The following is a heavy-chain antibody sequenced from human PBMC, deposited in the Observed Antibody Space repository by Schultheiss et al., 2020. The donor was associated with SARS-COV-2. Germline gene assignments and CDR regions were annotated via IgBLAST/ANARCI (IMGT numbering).Heavy chain of an antibody. CDR2: LYYSGSS. V-gene: IGHV4-59*01. CDR1: GGSISSYY. CDR3: ARAEGSDDPFDP. J-gene: IGHJ5*02. Sequence: SQTLSLTCTVSGGSISSYYWSWIRQPPGKRLEWIGNLYYSGSSKYNPSIKSRVTISVDTSKNQFSLKLTSVTAADTAVYYCARAEGSDDPFDPWGQGTLVTVSS. D-gene: IGHD1-1*01.